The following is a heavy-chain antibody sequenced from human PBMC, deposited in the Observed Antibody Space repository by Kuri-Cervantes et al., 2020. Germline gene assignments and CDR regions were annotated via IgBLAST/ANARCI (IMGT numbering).Heavy chain of an antibody. J-gene: IGHJ6*03. CDR3: ARSPSRYYMDV. Sequence: SETLSLTCTVSGYSISSGYYWGWIRQSPGKGLEWIGSIYHSGSTNYNPSLKSRVTISVDTSKNQFSLKLSSVTVADTAVYYCARSPSRYYMDVWGKGTTVTVSS. CDR1: GYSISSGYY. V-gene: IGHV4-38-2*02. CDR2: IYHSGST.